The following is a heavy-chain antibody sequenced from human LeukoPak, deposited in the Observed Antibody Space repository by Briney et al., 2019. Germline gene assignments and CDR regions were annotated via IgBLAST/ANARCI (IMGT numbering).Heavy chain of an antibody. D-gene: IGHD1-14*01. CDR1: GYTFTSYG. J-gene: IGHJ6*02. Sequence: ASVKVSCKASGYTFTSYGISWVRQAPGQGLEWMGWISAYNGNTNYAQKFQGRVTITADESTSTAYMELSSLRSEDTAVYYCAKGPRTFHGMDVWGQGTTVTVSS. CDR3: AKGPRTFHGMDV. V-gene: IGHV1-18*01. CDR2: ISAYNGNT.